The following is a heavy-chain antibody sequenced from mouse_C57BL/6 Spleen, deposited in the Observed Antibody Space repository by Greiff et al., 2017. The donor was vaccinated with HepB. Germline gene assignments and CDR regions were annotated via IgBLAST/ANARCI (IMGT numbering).Heavy chain of an antibody. Sequence: EVQGVESGGGLVKPGGSLKLSCAASGFTFSDYGMHWVRQAPEKGLEWVAYISSGSSTIYYADTVKGRFTISRDNAKNTLFLQMTSLRSEDTAMCYCARHYDGYYRAMDYWGQGTSVTVSS. CDR3: ARHYDGYYRAMDY. J-gene: IGHJ4*01. D-gene: IGHD2-3*01. V-gene: IGHV5-17*01. CDR2: ISSGSSTI. CDR1: GFTFSDYG.